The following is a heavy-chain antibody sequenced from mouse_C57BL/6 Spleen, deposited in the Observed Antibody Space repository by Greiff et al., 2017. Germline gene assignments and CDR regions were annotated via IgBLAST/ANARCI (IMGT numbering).Heavy chain of an antibody. Sequence: EVKLQESGGGLVKPGGSLKLSCAASGFTFSDYGMHWVRQAPEKGLEWVAYISSGSSTIYYADTVKGRFTISRDNAKNTLFLQMTSLRSEDTAMYYCARPSFHYGSSYDAMDYWGQGTSVTVSS. CDR1: GFTFSDYG. CDR3: ARPSFHYGSSYDAMDY. CDR2: ISSGSSTI. D-gene: IGHD1-1*01. J-gene: IGHJ4*01. V-gene: IGHV5-17*01.